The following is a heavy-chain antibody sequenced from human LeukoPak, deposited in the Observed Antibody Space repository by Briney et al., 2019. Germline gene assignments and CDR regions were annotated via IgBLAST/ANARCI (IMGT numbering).Heavy chain of an antibody. D-gene: IGHD1-1*01. Sequence: SETLSLTCTVSGGFMSTYYWSWIRQPPGKGLEWVGYIYGSGSTNYNPSLRSRVTISVDTSKSQFSLKLSSVTAADTAVYYCARGLDRVSTPFDSXGQGTLVAVSS. V-gene: IGHV4-59*01. CDR1: GGFMSTYY. J-gene: IGHJ4*02. CDR2: IYGSGST. CDR3: ARGLDRVSTPFDS.